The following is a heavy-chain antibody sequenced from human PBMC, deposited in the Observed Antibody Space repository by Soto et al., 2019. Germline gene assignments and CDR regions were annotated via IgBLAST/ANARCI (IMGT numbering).Heavy chain of an antibody. V-gene: IGHV1-24*01. J-gene: IGHJ4*02. CDR3: ATDQRTMVRGVITHFDY. CDR2: FDPEDGET. Sequence: ASVKVSCKVSGYTLTELSMHWVRQAPGKGLEWMGGFDPEDGETIYAQKFQGRVTMTEDTSTDTAYMELSSLRSEDTAVYYCATDQRTMVRGVITHFDYWGQGTLVTVSS. CDR1: GYTLTELS. D-gene: IGHD3-10*01.